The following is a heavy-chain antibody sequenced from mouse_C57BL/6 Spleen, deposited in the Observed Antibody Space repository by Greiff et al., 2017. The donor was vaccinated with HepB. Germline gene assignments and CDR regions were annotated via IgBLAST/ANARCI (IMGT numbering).Heavy chain of an antibody. Sequence: EVQGVESGGGLVKPGGSLKLSCAASGFIFSDYGMHWVSQAPEKGLEWVAYISSGSSTIYYARKVKGRVTISRDNATNTLFLQMTSLRSEDTAIYYCASNGAWFAYWGQGTLVTVSA. V-gene: IGHV5-17*01. CDR1: GFIFSDYG. CDR3: ASNGAWFAY. CDR2: ISSGSSTI. J-gene: IGHJ3*01.